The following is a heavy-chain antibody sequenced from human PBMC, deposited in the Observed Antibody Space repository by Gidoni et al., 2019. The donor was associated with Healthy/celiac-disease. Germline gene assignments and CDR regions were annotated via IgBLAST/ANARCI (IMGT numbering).Heavy chain of an antibody. CDR3: ARPGIAVAGTASLDGYFDY. V-gene: IGHV3-7*01. D-gene: IGHD6-19*01. CDR1: GFTFSSYW. J-gene: IGHJ4*02. CDR2: IKQDGSEK. Sequence: EVQLVESGGGLVQPGGSLRLSCAASGFTFSSYWMSWVRQAPGKGLEWVANIKQDGSEKYYVDSVKGRFTISRDNAKNSLYLQMNSLRAEDTAVYYCARPGIAVAGTASLDGYFDYWGQGTLVTVSS.